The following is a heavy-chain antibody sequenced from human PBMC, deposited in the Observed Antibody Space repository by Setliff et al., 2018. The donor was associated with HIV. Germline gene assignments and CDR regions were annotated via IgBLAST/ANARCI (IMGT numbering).Heavy chain of an antibody. D-gene: IGHD6-19*01. V-gene: IGHV3-30*03. J-gene: IGHJ4*02. Sequence: GGSLRLSCAASGFTFSSYGMHWVRQAPGKGLEWVAVISYDERNKYYADSVKGRFTISRDNSRNTLYLRMNSLRAEDTAVYYCVTTSSAAPPFDYWGQGTLVTVSS. CDR1: GFTFSSYG. CDR3: VTTSSAAPPFDY. CDR2: ISYDERNK.